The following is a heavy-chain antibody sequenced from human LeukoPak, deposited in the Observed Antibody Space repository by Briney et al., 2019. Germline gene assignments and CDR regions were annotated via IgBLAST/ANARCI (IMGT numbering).Heavy chain of an antibody. D-gene: IGHD2-15*01. CDR1: GASISSYD. V-gene: IGHV4-59*01. Sequence: PSETLSLTCTVSGASISSYDWSWIRQPPGKGLEWIVYIYYSGSTNYNPSLKSRVTISVDPSKNQFSLKLSSVTAAATAVYYCARDQGDCSGGSCYVWFDPWGQGTLVTVSS. CDR3: ARDQGDCSGGSCYVWFDP. CDR2: IYYSGST. J-gene: IGHJ5*02.